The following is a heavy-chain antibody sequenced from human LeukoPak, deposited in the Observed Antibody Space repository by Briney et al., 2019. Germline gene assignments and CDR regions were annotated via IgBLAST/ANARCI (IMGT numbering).Heavy chain of an antibody. CDR3: ARDSDFWSGYFDY. CDR2: IYYSGST. CDR1: GGSISSSSYY. J-gene: IGHJ4*02. V-gene: IGHV4-39*07. D-gene: IGHD3-3*01. Sequence: SVTLSLTCTVSGGSISSSSYYWGWIRQPPGKGLEWIGSIYYSGSTYYNPSLKSRVTISVDTSKNQFSLKLSSVTAADTAVYYCARDSDFWSGYFDYWGQGTLVTVSS.